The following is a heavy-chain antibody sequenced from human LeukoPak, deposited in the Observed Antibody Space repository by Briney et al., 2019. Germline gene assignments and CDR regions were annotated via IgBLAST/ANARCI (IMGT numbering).Heavy chain of an antibody. CDR2: ISYDGSNT. D-gene: IGHD2-2*01. Sequence: PGGSLRLSCAASGFTFNNYGIYWVRQAPGKGLEWVAVISYDGSNTYYADSVKGRFTISRDNSKNTLYLQMSSLRAEDTAVYYCAKDRLYCSSSSCYGSPYYYYGLDVWGQGTTVTVSS. V-gene: IGHV3-30*18. J-gene: IGHJ6*02. CDR3: AKDRLYCSSSSCYGSPYYYYGLDV. CDR1: GFTFNNYG.